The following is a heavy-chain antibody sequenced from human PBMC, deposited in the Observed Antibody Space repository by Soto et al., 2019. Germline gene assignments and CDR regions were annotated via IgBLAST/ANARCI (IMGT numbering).Heavy chain of an antibody. CDR2: INHSGIT. D-gene: IGHD3-22*01. V-gene: IGHV4-34*01. CDR1: GDSITGLY. Sequence: SETLSLTCSFSGDSITGLYWTWIRQSPEKGLEWIGEINHSGITNYNPSLKSRVTISVDTSKNQFSLKLSSVTAADTAVYYCARGFHDSSGYYYEGYYGMDVWGQGTTVTVSS. J-gene: IGHJ6*02. CDR3: ARGFHDSSGYYYEGYYGMDV.